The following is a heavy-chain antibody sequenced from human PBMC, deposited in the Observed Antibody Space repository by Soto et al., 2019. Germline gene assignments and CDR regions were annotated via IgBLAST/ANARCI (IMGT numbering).Heavy chain of an antibody. V-gene: IGHV3-53*02. Sequence: EVQLVETGGGLIQPGGSLRLSCAASGFTVSSNYMSWVRQAPGKGLEWVSVIYSGGSTYYADSVKGRFTISRDNSKNTLYLQMNSLRAEDTAVYYCASHGNYYDSSRYSRPDAFDIWGQGTMVTVSS. D-gene: IGHD3-22*01. CDR3: ASHGNYYDSSRYSRPDAFDI. J-gene: IGHJ3*02. CDR2: IYSGGST. CDR1: GFTVSSNY.